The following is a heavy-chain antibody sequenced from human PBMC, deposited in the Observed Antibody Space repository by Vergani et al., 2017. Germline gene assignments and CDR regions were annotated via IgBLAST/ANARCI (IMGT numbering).Heavy chain of an antibody. CDR1: GGTFSSYA. CDR2: IIPIFGTA. J-gene: IGHJ4*02. V-gene: IGHV1-69*06. Sequence: QVQLVQSGAEVKKPGSSVKVSCKASGGTFSSYAISWVRQAPGQGLEWMGGIIPIFGTANYAQKFQGRVTMTTDTSTSTAYMELRSLRSDDTAVYYCARGGFWNQKEFDYWGQGTLVTVSS. CDR3: ARGGFWNQKEFDY. D-gene: IGHD1-1*01.